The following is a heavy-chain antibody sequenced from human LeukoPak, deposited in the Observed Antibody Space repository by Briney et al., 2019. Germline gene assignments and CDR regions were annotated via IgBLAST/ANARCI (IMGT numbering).Heavy chain of an antibody. J-gene: IGHJ5*02. V-gene: IGHV4-59*01. CDR3: ARSSSWYAGWFDP. D-gene: IGHD6-13*01. CDR1: GGSISSYY. Sequence: SETLSLTCTVSGGSISSYYWSWIRQPPGKGLEWIGYIYYSGSTNHNPSLKSRVTISVDTSKNQFSLKLSSVTAADTAVYYCARSSSWYAGWFDPWGQGTLVTVSS. CDR2: IYYSGST.